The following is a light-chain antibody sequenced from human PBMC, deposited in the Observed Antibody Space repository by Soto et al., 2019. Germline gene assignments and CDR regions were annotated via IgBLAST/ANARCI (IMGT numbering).Light chain of an antibody. J-gene: IGKJ1*01. CDR3: QQYGSPWT. CDR1: QSVSSSY. V-gene: IGKV3-20*01. Sequence: EIVLTQSPGTLSLSPGERATLSCRASQSVSSSYLAWYQQKPGQAPRLFIYGASSRATGIPDKFSGSGSGTDFTLTISRLEPEDFAVYYCQQYGSPWTFGQGTKVDI. CDR2: GAS.